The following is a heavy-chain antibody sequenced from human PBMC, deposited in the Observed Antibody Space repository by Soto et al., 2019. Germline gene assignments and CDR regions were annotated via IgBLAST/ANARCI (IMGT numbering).Heavy chain of an antibody. D-gene: IGHD3-22*01. CDR2: INAGNGNT. J-gene: IGHJ5*02. V-gene: IGHV1-3*01. CDR1: GYTFTSYA. Sequence: GASVKVSCKASGYTFTSYAMHWVRQAPGQRLEWMGWINAGNGNTKYSQKFQGRVTITRDTSASTAYMELSSLRSEDTAVYYCARVGKYYDSSGYDNWFEPWGQGTRVTVPS. CDR3: ARVGKYYDSSGYDNWFEP.